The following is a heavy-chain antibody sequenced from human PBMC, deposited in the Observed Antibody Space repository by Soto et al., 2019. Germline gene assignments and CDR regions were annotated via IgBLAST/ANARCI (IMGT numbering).Heavy chain of an antibody. CDR1: GFTVSSNY. V-gene: IGHV3-53*01. CDR3: AREDYYDSSGYYGY. Sequence: PGGSLRLSCAASGFTVSSNYMSWVRQAPGKGLEWVSVIYSGGSTYYADSVKGRFTISRDNSKNTLYLQMNRLRAEDTAVYYCAREDYYDSSGYYGYWGQGTLVTVSS. CDR2: IYSGGST. D-gene: IGHD3-22*01. J-gene: IGHJ4*02.